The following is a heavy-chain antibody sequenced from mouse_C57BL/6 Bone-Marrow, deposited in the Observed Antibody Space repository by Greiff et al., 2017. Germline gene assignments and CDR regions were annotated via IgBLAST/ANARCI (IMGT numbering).Heavy chain of an antibody. J-gene: IGHJ2*01. Sequence: VQLVASGAELVKPGASVKISCKVSGYAFSTYWMHWVQQRPGQGLEWIGQISPGAGDTNYNGKFKGKATLTADKSSSTAFMQLSSLTSEDSAGYFCARDWDYFDYWGQGTTLTVSS. CDR1: GYAFSTYW. V-gene: IGHV1-80*01. CDR2: ISPGAGDT. CDR3: ARDWDYFDY. D-gene: IGHD4-1*01.